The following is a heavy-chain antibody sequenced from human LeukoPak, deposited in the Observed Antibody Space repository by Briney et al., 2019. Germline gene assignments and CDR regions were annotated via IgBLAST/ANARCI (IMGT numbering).Heavy chain of an antibody. CDR1: GLTFSTYS. V-gene: IGHV3-23*01. J-gene: IGHJ4*02. CDR2: IYNSGAKI. D-gene: IGHD6-19*01. CDR3: AKDVAPDSGWDLDY. Sequence: GGALRLSCAVSGLTFSTYSMTWVRQGPGKGLEGVSSIYNSGAKIFYADSVKGRFTISRDNSKNMLYLQMNSLRVEDTAVYYCAKDVAPDSGWDLDYWGQGTLVTVSS.